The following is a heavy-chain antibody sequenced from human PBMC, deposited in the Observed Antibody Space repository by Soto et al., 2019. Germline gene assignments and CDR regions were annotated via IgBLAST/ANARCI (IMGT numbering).Heavy chain of an antibody. J-gene: IGHJ6*02. CDR3: ARHYDGYSYGYGMDV. Sequence: GESLKISCKGSGYSFTSYWIGWVRQMPGKGLEWMGIIYPGDSDTRYSPSFQGQVTISADKSISTAYLQWSSLKASDTAMYYCARHYDGYSYGYGMDVWGQGTTVTVSS. V-gene: IGHV5-51*01. CDR1: GYSFTSYW. CDR2: IYPGDSDT. D-gene: IGHD5-18*01.